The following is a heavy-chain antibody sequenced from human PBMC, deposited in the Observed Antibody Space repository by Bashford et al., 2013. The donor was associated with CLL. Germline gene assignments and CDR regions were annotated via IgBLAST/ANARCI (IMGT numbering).Heavy chain of an antibody. CDR2: IKNTVHGGGN. V-gene: IGHV3-15*01. Sequence: GGPLRLFLCQASGFFFSGAWMSWVRQAPGKGLEWVGRIKNTVHGGGNRLRCTRERQIHHLKEMIHSRPVDLQMNSLKTDDTGVYYCTRVGNLDDDYFLDDASDIWGQGTMVTV. D-gene: IGHD5-12*01. CDR1: GFFFSGAW. CDR3: TRVGNLDDDYFLDDASDI. J-gene: IGHJ3*02.